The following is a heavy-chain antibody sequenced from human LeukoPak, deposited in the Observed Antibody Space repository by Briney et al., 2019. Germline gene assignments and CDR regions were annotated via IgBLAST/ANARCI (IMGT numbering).Heavy chain of an antibody. J-gene: IGHJ6*03. Sequence: SETLSLTCTVSGGSISSYYWSWIRQPPGKGLEWIGYIYYSGSTNYNPSLKSRVTISVDTSKNQFSLKLSSVTAADTAVYYCARVRVTMVRGVPYYYYMDVWGKGTTVTVSS. CDR3: ARVRVTMVRGVPYYYYMDV. D-gene: IGHD3-10*01. CDR2: IYYSGST. CDR1: GGSISSYY. V-gene: IGHV4-59*12.